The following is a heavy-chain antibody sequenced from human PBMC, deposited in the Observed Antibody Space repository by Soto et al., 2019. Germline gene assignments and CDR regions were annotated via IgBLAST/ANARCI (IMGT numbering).Heavy chain of an antibody. D-gene: IGHD2-2*01. CDR2: INHSGST. Sequence: PSETLSLTCAVYGGSFSGYYWSWIRQPPGKGLEWIGEINHSGSTNYNPSLKSRVTISVDTSKNQFSLKLSSVTAADTAVYYCARSVRSTSCYGYWGQGTLVTVSS. CDR3: ARSVRSTSCYGY. J-gene: IGHJ4*02. CDR1: GGSFSGYY. V-gene: IGHV4-34*01.